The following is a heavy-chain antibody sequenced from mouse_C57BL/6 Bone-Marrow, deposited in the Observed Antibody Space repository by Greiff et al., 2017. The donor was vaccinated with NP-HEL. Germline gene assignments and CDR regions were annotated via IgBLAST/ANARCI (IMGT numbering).Heavy chain of an antibody. CDR1: GFTFSDYY. CDR2: INYDGSST. D-gene: IGHD1-1*01. CDR3: ARESGSSSYWYFDV. J-gene: IGHJ1*03. Sequence: EVQVVESEGGLVQPGSSMKLSCTASGFTFSDYYMAWVRQVPEKGLEWVAHINYDGSSTYYLDYLKSRFIISRDNAKNILYLQMSSLKSEDTATYYCARESGSSSYWYFDVWGTGTTVTVAS. V-gene: IGHV5-16*01.